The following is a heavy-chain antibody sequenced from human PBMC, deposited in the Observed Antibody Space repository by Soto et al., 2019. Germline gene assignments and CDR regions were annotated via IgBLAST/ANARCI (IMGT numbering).Heavy chain of an antibody. CDR1: GGTFSSYA. CDR3: ARDARYCSGGSCYAQYYYYGMDV. CDR2: IIPIFGTA. J-gene: IGHJ6*02. Sequence: QVQLVQSGAEVKKPGSSVKVSCKASGGTFSSYAISWVRQAPGQGLEWMGGIIPIFGTANYAQKFQGRVTITADESTSTADMELSSLRSEDTAVYYCARDARYCSGGSCYAQYYYYGMDVWGQGTTVTVSS. D-gene: IGHD2-15*01. V-gene: IGHV1-69*01.